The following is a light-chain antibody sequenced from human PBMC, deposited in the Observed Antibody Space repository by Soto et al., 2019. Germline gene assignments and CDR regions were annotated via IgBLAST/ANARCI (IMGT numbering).Light chain of an antibody. V-gene: IGKV1-5*03. J-gene: IGKJ1*01. CDR2: KAS. CDR1: QSVSSW. CDR3: QQYDVSST. Sequence: IQISQSPSTLSASVGGTVTITCRASQSVSSWLAWYQQKPGIAPKLLIYKASTLQSGVPSRFSGSGYGTAFTLTISRLQPDDSATYYCQQYDVSSTFGKGTKVDIX.